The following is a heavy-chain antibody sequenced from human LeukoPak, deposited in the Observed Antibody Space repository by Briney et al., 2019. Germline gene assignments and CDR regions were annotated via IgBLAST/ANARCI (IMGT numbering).Heavy chain of an antibody. J-gene: IGHJ5*02. CDR2: VSVFDNDNR. D-gene: IGHD3-22*01. V-gene: IGHV1-18*01. Sequence: ASVKVSCKASGYTFTTYGFSWVRQAPGQGLEWMGWVSVFDNDNRVYAQKFQDRVTLTTDTSTSTAYMELRSLRSDDTAVYYCARGGDYYDSSGYYYANWFDPWGQGTLVTVSS. CDR3: ARGGDYYDSSGYYYANWFDP. CDR1: GYTFTTYG.